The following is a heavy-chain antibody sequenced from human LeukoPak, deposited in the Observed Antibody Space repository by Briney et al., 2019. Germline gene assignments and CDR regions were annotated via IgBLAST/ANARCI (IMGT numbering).Heavy chain of an antibody. D-gene: IGHD4/OR15-4a*01. CDR1: RGSISGYS. CDR3: VRGPYGASISKWFDP. J-gene: IGHJ5*02. Sequence: SETLSLTCTVSRGSISGYSWSWIRQSPGGGLEWIGYIYYSGDTAYNPSLRSRVTLSVDTSKNQFSLQLRSVTTADTAVYYCVRGPYGASISKWFDPWGQGTLVTVSS. V-gene: IGHV4-59*01. CDR2: IYYSGDT.